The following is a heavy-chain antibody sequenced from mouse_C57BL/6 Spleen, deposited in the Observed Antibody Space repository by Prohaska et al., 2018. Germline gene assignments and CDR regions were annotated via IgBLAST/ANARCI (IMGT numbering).Heavy chain of an antibody. V-gene: IGHV1-69*01. Sequence: QVQLQQPGAELVMPGASVKLSCKASGYNFTSYWMHWVKQRPGQGLEWIGEIDPSDSYTNYNQKFKGKATLTVDKSSSTAYMQLSSLTSEDSAVYYCARWDTTVFCGQGTLVTVSA. J-gene: IGHJ3*01. CDR2: IDPSDSYT. D-gene: IGHD1-1*01. CDR1: GYNFTSYW. CDR3: ARWDTTVF.